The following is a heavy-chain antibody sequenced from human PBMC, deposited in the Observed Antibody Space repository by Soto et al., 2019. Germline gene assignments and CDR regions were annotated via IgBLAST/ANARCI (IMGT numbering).Heavy chain of an antibody. CDR1: GGSISSYY. J-gene: IGHJ4*02. CDR3: ARASSSWSPFDY. Sequence: SETLSLTCTVSGGSISSYYWSWIRQPPGKGLEWIGYIYYSASTNYNPSLKSRVTISVDTSKNQFSLRLSSVTATDTVVYFCARASSSWSPFDYWGQGTLVTVSS. CDR2: IYYSAST. V-gene: IGHV4-59*08. D-gene: IGHD6-13*01.